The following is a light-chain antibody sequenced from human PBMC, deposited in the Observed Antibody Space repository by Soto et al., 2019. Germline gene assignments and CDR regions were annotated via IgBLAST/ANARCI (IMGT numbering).Light chain of an antibody. V-gene: IGKV3-11*01. J-gene: IGKJ5*01. CDR2: DAS. CDR1: QSVGTY. Sequence: DIVLTQFPATLSLSPGERATLSCRASQSVGTYLAWYQHKPGQAPRLLIYDASKRAIGIPARFSGSGSGTDFALTISSLEPEDFAAYYCQQRSDWPPITFGQGTRLEIQ. CDR3: QQRSDWPPIT.